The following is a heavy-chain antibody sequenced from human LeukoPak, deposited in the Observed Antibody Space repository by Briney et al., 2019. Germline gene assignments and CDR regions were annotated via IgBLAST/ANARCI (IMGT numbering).Heavy chain of an antibody. J-gene: IGHJ4*02. Sequence: PSETLSLTCAVYGGSLSGYFWSWIRQSPGKGLEWIGEINHSGTTNYNPSLKSRVTISADMSKNQFSLKLSSVTAAGTAVYYCARRGYSDYWGQGTLVTVSS. CDR2: INHSGTT. D-gene: IGHD3-10*01. CDR3: ARRGYSDY. CDR1: GGSLSGYF. V-gene: IGHV4-34*01.